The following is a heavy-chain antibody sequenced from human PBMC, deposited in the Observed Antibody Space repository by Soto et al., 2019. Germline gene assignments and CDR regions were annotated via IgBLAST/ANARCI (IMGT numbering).Heavy chain of an antibody. V-gene: IGHV4-61*05. J-gene: IGHJ6*02. CDR1: GGSISSSSYY. CDR2: IYYSGST. CDR3: ARVKAAAGIARSFYYYYYGMDV. D-gene: IGHD6-13*01. Sequence: SETLSLTCTVSGGSISSSSYYWGWIRQPPGKGLEWIGYIYYSGSTNYNPSLKSRVTISVDMSKNQFSLKLSSVTAADTAVYYCARVKAAAGIARSFYYYYYGMDVWGQGTTVTVSS.